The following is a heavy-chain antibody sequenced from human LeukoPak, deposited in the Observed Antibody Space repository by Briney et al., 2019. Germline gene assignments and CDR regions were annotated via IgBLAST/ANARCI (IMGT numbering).Heavy chain of an antibody. J-gene: IGHJ6*02. CDR2: IYYSGST. CDR3: ARVLRIAAAVPYLGMDV. CDR1: GGSTSSYY. D-gene: IGHD6-13*01. Sequence: PSETLSLTCTVSGGSTSSYYWSWIRQPPGKGLEWIGYIYYSGSTNYNPSLKSRVTISVDTSKNQFSLKLSSVTAADTAVYYCARVLRIAAAVPYLGMDVWGQGTTVTVSS. V-gene: IGHV4-59*01.